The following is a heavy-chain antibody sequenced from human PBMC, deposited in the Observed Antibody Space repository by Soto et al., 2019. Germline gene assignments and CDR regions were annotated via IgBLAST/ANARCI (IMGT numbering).Heavy chain of an antibody. CDR1: GFSFSSYG. J-gene: IGHJ6*02. CDR2: IWSDGSHK. CDR3: ARGVHYYYYGMDV. Sequence: QVQLVESGGGMVQPGRSLRLSCAASGFSFSSYGMHWVRQAPGKGLEWVAVIWSDGSHKYSAASVKGRFTISRDNSKSTLYLQMNSLRAEDTAVDDCARGVHYYYYGMDVSGHGTTVTVSS. V-gene: IGHV3-33*01.